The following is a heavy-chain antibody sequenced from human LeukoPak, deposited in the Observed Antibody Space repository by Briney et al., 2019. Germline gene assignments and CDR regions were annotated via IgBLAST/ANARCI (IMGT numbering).Heavy chain of an antibody. V-gene: IGHV1-2*02. CDR2: INANSGGT. D-gene: IGHD3-22*01. J-gene: IGHJ4*02. CDR1: GCTFTGYY. CDR3: AREIRGYSDY. Sequence: GASVNVSSTASGCTFTGYYMHWVRQAPGQGLEWMGWINANSGGTKDGMKVQGRVTMTRDTPSSTAYTELSRLRSDETAMYYCAREIRGYSDYWGQGTLVTVSS.